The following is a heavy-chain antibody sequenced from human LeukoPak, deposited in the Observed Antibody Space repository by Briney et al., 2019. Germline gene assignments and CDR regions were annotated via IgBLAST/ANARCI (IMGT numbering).Heavy chain of an antibody. D-gene: IGHD6-19*01. J-gene: IGHJ4*02. CDR2: IKQDGREK. CDR1: GFTFNIYS. Sequence: AGGSLRLSCAVSGFTFNIYSMSWVRQAPGKGLEWVANIKQDGREKYYVDSVRGRFTISRDNAKNSLYLQMNSLRAEDTAMYYCARYTSGWYDVWGYFDYWGQGTLVTVSS. CDR3: ARYTSGWYDVWGYFDY. V-gene: IGHV3-7*01.